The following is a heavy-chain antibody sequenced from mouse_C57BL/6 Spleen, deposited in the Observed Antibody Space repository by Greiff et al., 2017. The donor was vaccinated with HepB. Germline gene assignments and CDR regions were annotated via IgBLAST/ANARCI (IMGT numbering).Heavy chain of an antibody. CDR3: ARSGGWFLYYAMDY. CDR2: IDPNSGGT. Sequence: QVQLQQPGAELVKPGASVKLSCKASGYTFTSYWMHWVKQRPGRGPEWIGRIDPNSGGTKYNEKFKSKATLTVDKPSSTAYMQLSSLTSEDSAVYYCARSGGWFLYYAMDYWGQGTSVTVSS. CDR1: GYTFTSYW. D-gene: IGHD2-3*01. V-gene: IGHV1-72*01. J-gene: IGHJ4*01.